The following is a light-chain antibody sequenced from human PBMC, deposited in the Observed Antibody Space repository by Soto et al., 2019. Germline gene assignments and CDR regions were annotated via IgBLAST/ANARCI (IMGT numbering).Light chain of an antibody. V-gene: IGLV2-14*01. CDR2: EVS. CDR1: SSGIGNYDY. CDR3: SSYTNSRSLDYV. Sequence: HSALAQPASVSGSPGQSITISCTGTSSGIGNYDYVSWYQQHPGKAPKLMIYEVSNRPSGVSNRFSGSKSGNTASLTISGLQSVDEADYYCSSYTNSRSLDYVFGTGTKVTVL. J-gene: IGLJ1*01.